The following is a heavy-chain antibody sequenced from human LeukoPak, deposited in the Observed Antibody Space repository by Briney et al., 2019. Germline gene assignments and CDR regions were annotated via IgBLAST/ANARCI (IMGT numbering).Heavy chain of an antibody. CDR2: INGAGTST. CDR1: GFTFSSDW. Sequence: GGSLRLSCAASGFTFSSDWMHWVRQAPGKGLVWVSRINGAGTSTSYADSVKGRFTISRDNAKNTLYLQMNSLRAEDPAVYYFARATPGWWELQRWGQGTLVTVSS. D-gene: IGHD1-26*01. V-gene: IGHV3-74*01. CDR3: ARATPGWWELQR. J-gene: IGHJ4*02.